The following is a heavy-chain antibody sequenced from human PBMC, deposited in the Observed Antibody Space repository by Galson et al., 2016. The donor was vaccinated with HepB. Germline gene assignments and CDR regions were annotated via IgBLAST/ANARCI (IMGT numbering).Heavy chain of an antibody. CDR2: VYTSGTT. CDR3: AREPFLDLDPNTRNNAFDI. J-gene: IGHJ3*02. CDR1: GDSISSGSSY. D-gene: IGHD3/OR15-3a*01. Sequence: LSLTCTVSGDSISSGSSYWSWIRQPVGKGLEWIGRVYTSGTTHYNASLKSRVTISLNTSKNQFSLRLTSVTAADTAVYYCAREPFLDLDPNTRNNAFDIWGQGTMVTLSS. V-gene: IGHV4-61*02.